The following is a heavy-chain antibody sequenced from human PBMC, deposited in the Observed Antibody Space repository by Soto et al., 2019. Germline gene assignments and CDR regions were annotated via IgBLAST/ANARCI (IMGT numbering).Heavy chain of an antibody. CDR2: IKQDGSEK. CDR3: ARDRVRRVVPAALYYFDY. CDR1: GFTFSSYW. D-gene: IGHD2-2*01. Sequence: GGSLRLSCAASGFTFSSYWMSWVRQAPGKGLEWVANIKQDGSEKYYVDSVKGRFTISRDNAKNSLYLQMNCLRAEDTAVYYCARDRVRRVVPAALYYFDYWGQGTLVTVSS. V-gene: IGHV3-7*01. J-gene: IGHJ4*02.